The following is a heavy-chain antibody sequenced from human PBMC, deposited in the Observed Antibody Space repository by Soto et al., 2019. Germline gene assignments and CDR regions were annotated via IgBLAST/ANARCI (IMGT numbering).Heavy chain of an antibody. J-gene: IGHJ6*02. Sequence: GESLKISCKGSGYSFTSYWIGWVRQMPGKGLEWMGIIYPVDSDTRYSPSFQGQVTSSADKSISTAYLQWSSLKASDTAMYYCARRSLAAAGTGYGYYYYGMDVWGQGTTVTVSS. D-gene: IGHD6-13*01. V-gene: IGHV5-51*01. CDR2: IYPVDSDT. CDR3: ARRSLAAAGTGYGYYYYGMDV. CDR1: GYSFTSYW.